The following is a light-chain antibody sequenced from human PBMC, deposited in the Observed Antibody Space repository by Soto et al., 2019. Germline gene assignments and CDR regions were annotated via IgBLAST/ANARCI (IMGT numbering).Light chain of an antibody. CDR1: QSISSW. J-gene: IGKJ1*01. V-gene: IGKV1-5*03. Sequence: DIQMTQSPSTLSASVGDRVTITCRASQSISSWLAWYQQKPGKAPKLLIYKASSLESGVPSRFSGSGSGTEFTLTISSLQPDDFATYYCQQYKSIRKTFGQGTKVEIK. CDR2: KAS. CDR3: QQYKSIRKT.